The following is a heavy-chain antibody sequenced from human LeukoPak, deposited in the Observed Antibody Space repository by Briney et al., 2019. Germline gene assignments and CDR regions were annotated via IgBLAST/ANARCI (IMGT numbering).Heavy chain of an antibody. CDR3: AREGKYSYGPFDY. CDR1: GFTFSNYG. V-gene: IGHV3-33*01. D-gene: IGHD5-18*01. CDR2: IWYDGSNK. J-gene: IGHJ4*02. Sequence: GGSLRLSCAASGFTFSNYGMHWVRQAPGKGLEWLAVIWYDGSNKYYADSVKGRFTISRDNSKNTLFLQMNSLRAEDTAVYYCAREGKYSYGPFDYWGQGTLVTVSS.